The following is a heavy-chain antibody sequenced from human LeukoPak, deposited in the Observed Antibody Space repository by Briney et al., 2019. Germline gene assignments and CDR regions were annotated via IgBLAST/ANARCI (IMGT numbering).Heavy chain of an antibody. CDR2: IHNSGST. Sequence: PSETLSLTCTVSADSISTYYWSWIRQPPGKELEWIAYIHNSGSTNYNPSLKSRVTISVDTSKNQFSLKLSSVTAADTAVYYCARAGAAAGTLYYYYYGMDVWGQGTTVTVSS. J-gene: IGHJ6*02. CDR1: ADSISTYY. D-gene: IGHD6-13*01. V-gene: IGHV4-59*12. CDR3: ARAGAAAGTLYYYYYGMDV.